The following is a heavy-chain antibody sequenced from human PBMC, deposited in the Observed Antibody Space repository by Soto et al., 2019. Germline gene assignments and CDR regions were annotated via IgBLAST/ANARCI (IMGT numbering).Heavy chain of an antibody. D-gene: IGHD5-12*01. V-gene: IGHV1-69*04. J-gene: IGHJ5*02. CDR1: GGTFSSYT. CDR2: IIPILGIA. Sequence: SVKVSCKASGGTFSSYTISWVRQAPGQGLEWMGRIIPILGIANYAQKFQGRVTITADKSTSTAYMELSSLRSEDTAVYYCARDLSSAIVAIQGAYWFDPWGQGTLVTVSS. CDR3: ARDLSSAIVAIQGAYWFDP.